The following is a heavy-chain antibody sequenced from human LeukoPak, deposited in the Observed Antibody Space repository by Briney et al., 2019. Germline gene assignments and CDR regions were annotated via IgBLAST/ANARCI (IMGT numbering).Heavy chain of an antibody. CDR3: ARDQYDTWSRRGNFDS. Sequence: GGSLRLSCAASGFTFSGYWMNWAGRAPGKGLEWLASINHNGSVDYYVDSVKGRFTISRDNTKNSLYLQMNSLRAEDTAVFYCARDQYDTWSRRGNFDSWGQGTLVIVSS. CDR2: INHNGSVD. D-gene: IGHD3-3*01. V-gene: IGHV3-7*03. J-gene: IGHJ4*02. CDR1: GFTFSGYW.